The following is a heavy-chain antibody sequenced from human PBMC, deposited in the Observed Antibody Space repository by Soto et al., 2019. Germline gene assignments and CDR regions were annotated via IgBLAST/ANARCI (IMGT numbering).Heavy chain of an antibody. V-gene: IGHV1-18*01. CDR3: ARDWFGVDY. J-gene: IGHJ4*02. CDR2: INTYNGNT. CDR1: GYTFTNYG. D-gene: IGHD3-16*01. Sequence: QVQLVQSGAEVKKPGASVKVSCKASGYTFTNYGISWVRQAPGQGLEWLGWINTYNGNTNYPQKLQGRVTMTTGAATRTGYVEGRSLGSDDAGVYYCARDWFGVDYWGQGALVTVSS.